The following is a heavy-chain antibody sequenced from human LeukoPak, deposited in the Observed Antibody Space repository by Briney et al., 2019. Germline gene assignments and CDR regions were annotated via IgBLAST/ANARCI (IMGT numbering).Heavy chain of an antibody. J-gene: IGHJ6*02. Sequence: PGGSLRLSCAASGFTFSNAWMSWVRQAPGKGLEWVGRIKSKTDGGTTDYAAPVKGRFTISRDDSKNTLYLQMNSLKTEDTAVYYCTTAHGDYETGYYYYYYGMDVWGQGTTVTVSS. V-gene: IGHV3-15*01. CDR1: GFTFSNAW. D-gene: IGHD4-17*01. CDR2: IKSKTDGGTT. CDR3: TTAHGDYETGYYYYYYGMDV.